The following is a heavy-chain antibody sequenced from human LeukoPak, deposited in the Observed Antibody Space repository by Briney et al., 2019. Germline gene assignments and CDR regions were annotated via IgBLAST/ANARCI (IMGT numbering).Heavy chain of an antibody. V-gene: IGHV3-23*01. J-gene: IGHJ5*02. CDR3: AKGLSPSWFDP. CDR1: GFTFSSYA. Sequence: GGSLRLSCAASGFTFSSYAMSWVRQAPGKGLEWVSTISGSGGSTYYADSVEGRFTISRDTSKNTVFLQMNSLRAEDTAIYYCAKGLSPSWFDPWGQGTLVTVSS. CDR2: ISGSGGST.